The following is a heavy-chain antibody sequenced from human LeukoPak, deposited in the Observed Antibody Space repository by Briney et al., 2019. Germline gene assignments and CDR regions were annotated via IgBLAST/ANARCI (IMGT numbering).Heavy chain of an antibody. CDR3: ARAALDSSGYYYAY. CDR2: INPNSGGT. D-gene: IGHD3-22*01. V-gene: IGHV1-2*02. CDR1: GYTFTMFG. Sequence: ASVKVSCKTSGYTFTMFGISWVRQAPGQGLEWMGWINPNSGGTNYAQKFQGRVTMTRDTSISTAYMELSRLRSDDTAVYYCARAALDSSGYYYAYWGQGTLVTVSS. J-gene: IGHJ4*02.